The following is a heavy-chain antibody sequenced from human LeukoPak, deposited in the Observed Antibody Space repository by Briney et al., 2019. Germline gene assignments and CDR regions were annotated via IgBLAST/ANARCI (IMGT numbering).Heavy chain of an antibody. D-gene: IGHD5-18*01. Sequence: SETLSLTCAVSGGSISNYYRSWIRQPAGKGLEWLGRIYFTGSTIYNPSLTSRVTMSLDTSKRQFSLKLDSVTAADTAVYYCVRDVDTFFDYWGQGTLVTVSS. CDR3: VRDVDTFFDY. V-gene: IGHV4-4*07. CDR2: IYFTGST. J-gene: IGHJ4*02. CDR1: GGSISNYY.